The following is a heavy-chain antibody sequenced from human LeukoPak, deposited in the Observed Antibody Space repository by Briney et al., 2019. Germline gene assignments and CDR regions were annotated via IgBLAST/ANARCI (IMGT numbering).Heavy chain of an antibody. CDR3: ARRCSSTSKPDYQYGLDV. CDR2: IFYNGST. D-gene: IGHD6-13*01. Sequence: SETLSLTCTVSGGSISSYYWSWIRQPPGRGLEWIGYIFYNGSTNYNPSLKSRVTISVDKAKNHFSLILNSVAAADTAVYYCARRCSSTSKPDYQYGLDVWGQGTTVAVSS. CDR1: GGSISSYY. J-gene: IGHJ6*02. V-gene: IGHV4-59*12.